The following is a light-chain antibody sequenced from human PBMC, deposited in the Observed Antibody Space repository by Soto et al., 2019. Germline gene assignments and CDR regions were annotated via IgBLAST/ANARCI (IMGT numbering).Light chain of an antibody. V-gene: IGKV3-11*01. CDR2: DAS. J-gene: IGKJ1*01. CDR3: QHRRNWPWT. CDR1: QSVTKY. Sequence: EIVLTQSPATLFLSPGERATLSCRASQSVTKYLTWYQQKPGQAPRLLIYDASKRATGIPARFSGSGSGTDFTLTISSLEPEDCAVYYCQHRRNWPWTFGQGTKVEIK.